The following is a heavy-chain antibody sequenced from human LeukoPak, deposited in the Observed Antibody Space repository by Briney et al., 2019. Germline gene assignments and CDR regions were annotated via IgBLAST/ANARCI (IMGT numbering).Heavy chain of an antibody. CDR2: IIPNLGTT. D-gene: IGHD3-22*01. V-gene: IGHV1-69*04. CDR3: ATTNDGGGYQWGDFFDF. J-gene: IGHJ4*02. Sequence: SVKVSCKASGGTSNSHAISWVRQAPGQGLEWMGRIIPNLGTTNRAQNFQNRVTLTADKSTNTAYMELTSLTSDDTAVYYCATTNDGGGYQWGDFFDFWGQGTLVTVSS. CDR1: GGTSNSHA.